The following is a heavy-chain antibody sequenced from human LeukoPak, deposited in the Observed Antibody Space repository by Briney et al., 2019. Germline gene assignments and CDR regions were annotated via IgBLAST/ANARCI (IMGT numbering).Heavy chain of an antibody. CDR3: ARDAQRGFDYSNSLKN. J-gene: IGHJ4*01. CDR2: IWSDSSNR. V-gene: IGHV3-33*01. D-gene: IGHD4-11*01. CDR1: GFIFSHHG. Sequence: GGSLRLSCAASGFIFSHHGMHWVRQAPGKGLEWVAVIWSDSSNRFYADSVKGRFTISRDNYQNTVFLQMNSLRVNDTAIYYCARDAQRGFDYSNSLKNWGRGTLVTVSS.